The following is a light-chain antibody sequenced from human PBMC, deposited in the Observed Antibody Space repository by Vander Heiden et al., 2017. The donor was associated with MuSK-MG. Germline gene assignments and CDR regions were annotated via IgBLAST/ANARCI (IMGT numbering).Light chain of an antibody. CDR2: DAS. V-gene: IGKV1-39*01. Sequence: DIQMTQSPSSLSASIGDRVTITCRASQSISTYLNWHQQKPGKAPKHLIYDASSWQRGVPSRISGSGCGRDFTITISSRQREDYATYYCQEKYSTPPVTFGQGTRLEIK. CDR3: QEKYSTPPVT. CDR1: QSISTY. J-gene: IGKJ5*01.